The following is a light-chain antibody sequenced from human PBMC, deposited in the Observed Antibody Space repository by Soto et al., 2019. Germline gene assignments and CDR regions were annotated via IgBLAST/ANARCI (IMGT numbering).Light chain of an antibody. CDR3: SSYRSSSTLDYV. V-gene: IGLV2-14*01. CDR2: EVS. CDR1: SSDVGTYNY. J-gene: IGLJ1*01. Sequence: QSALTQPASVSGSPGQSITISCTGTSSDVGTYNYVSWYQQHPGKAPKLMIYEVSNRPLGISNRFSGSKSGNTASLTISGLQAEDEADYYCSSYRSSSTLDYVFGTGTKLTVL.